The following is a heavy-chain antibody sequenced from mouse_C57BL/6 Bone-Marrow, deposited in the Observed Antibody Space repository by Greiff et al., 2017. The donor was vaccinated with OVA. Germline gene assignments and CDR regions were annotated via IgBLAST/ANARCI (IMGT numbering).Heavy chain of an antibody. V-gene: IGHV1-4*01. CDR2: IDPTNDYT. CDR1: GYTFTSYT. J-gene: IGHJ2*01. Sequence: QVQLKESGAELARPGASVKMSCKASGYTFTSYTIHWVKQRPGQGLEWIGYIDPTNDYTNYNQKFKGKATLTAEKSSSTAYMQLSSLTSEDSAVYYCTRGYYFDYWGQGTTLTVSS. CDR3: TRGYYFDY.